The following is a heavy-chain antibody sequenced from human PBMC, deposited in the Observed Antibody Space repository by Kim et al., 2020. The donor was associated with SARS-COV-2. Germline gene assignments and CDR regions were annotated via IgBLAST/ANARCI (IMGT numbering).Heavy chain of an antibody. Sequence: GGSLRLSCAASGFRLRNNWMSWVRQAPGKGLAWVAMITGDGSEEHYVDSVEGRFTMSRVNSQNSLYLPMSRLGTEDTAFYYCAALVTVKDPGGLGGPGT. J-gene: IGHJ4*02. CDR3: AALVTVKDPGGL. D-gene: IGHD3-16*01. CDR2: ITGDGSEE. V-gene: IGHV3-7*01. CDR1: GFRLRNNW.